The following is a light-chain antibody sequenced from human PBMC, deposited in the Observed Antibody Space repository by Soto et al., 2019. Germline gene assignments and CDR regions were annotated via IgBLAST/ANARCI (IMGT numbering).Light chain of an antibody. CDR2: DAS. J-gene: IGKJ3*01. V-gene: IGKV3-11*01. Sequence: EVVLTQSPATLSLSPGERATLSRRASQSVSSYLAWYQQKPGQTPRLLIYDASNRATGIPARFSGSGSGTDFTLTISSLEPEDFAFYFCQQRGNWPPTFGPGTKVDI. CDR1: QSVSSY. CDR3: QQRGNWPPT.